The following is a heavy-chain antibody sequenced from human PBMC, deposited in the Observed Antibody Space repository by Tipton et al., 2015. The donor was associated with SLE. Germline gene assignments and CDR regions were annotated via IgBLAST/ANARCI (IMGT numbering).Heavy chain of an antibody. V-gene: IGHV3-23*01. D-gene: IGHD3-16*01. J-gene: IGHJ6*02. CDR2: ISRSGGSP. CDR1: GFTLDKYT. Sequence: SLRLSCAASGFTLDKYTMSWVRQAPGKGLEWVSTISRSGGSPYYADSVKGRFTISRGISRNTLYLQMNSLRAEDTAVYYCAKEVSLAPMDVWGPGTTVTVS. CDR3: AKEVSLAPMDV.